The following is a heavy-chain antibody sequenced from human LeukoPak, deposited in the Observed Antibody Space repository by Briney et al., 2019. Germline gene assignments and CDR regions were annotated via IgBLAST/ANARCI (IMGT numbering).Heavy chain of an antibody. CDR1: GYTFTSYD. Sequence: GASVKVSCKASGYTFTSYDINWVRQATGRGLEWMGWMNPNSGNTGYAQKFQGRVTMTRNTSISTAYMELSSLRSEDTAVYYCARGKYYYDSSGYSNWFDPWGPGTLVTVSS. J-gene: IGHJ5*02. V-gene: IGHV1-8*01. CDR3: ARGKYYYDSSGYSNWFDP. CDR2: MNPNSGNT. D-gene: IGHD3-22*01.